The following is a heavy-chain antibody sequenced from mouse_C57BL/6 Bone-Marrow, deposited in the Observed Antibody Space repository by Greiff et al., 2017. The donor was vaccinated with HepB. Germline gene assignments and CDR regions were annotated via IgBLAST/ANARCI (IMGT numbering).Heavy chain of an antibody. CDR3: TPYYGNYNYYAMDY. CDR1: GFTFSDAW. V-gene: IGHV6-6*01. D-gene: IGHD2-10*01. J-gene: IGHJ4*01. Sequence: DVKLVESGGGLVQPGGSMKLSCAASGFTFSDAWMDWVRQSPEKGLEWVAEIRNKANNHATYYAESVKGRFTISRDDSKSSVYLQMNSLRAEDTGIYYCTPYYGNYNYYAMDYWGQGTSVTVSS. CDR2: IRNKANNHAT.